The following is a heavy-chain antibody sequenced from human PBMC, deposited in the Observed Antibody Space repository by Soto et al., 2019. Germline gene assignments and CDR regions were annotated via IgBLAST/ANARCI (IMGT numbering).Heavy chain of an antibody. J-gene: IGHJ3*02. CDR2: ISAYNGNT. Sequence: QVQLVQSGAEVKKPGASVKVSCKASGYTFTSYGISWVRQAPGQGLEWMGWISAYNGNTNYAQQLQGRVTMTTDTSTSTAHMELRSLRSDDTAVYDCATLEVDGDYASDAVDSWGQGTMVTVSS. D-gene: IGHD4-17*01. V-gene: IGHV1-18*04. CDR3: ATLEVDGDYASDAVDS. CDR1: GYTFTSYG.